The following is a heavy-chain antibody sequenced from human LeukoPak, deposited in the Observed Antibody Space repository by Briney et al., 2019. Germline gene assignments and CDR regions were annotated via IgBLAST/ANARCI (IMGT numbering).Heavy chain of an antibody. CDR2: IIPIFGTA. V-gene: IGHV1-69*05. J-gene: IGHJ4*02. D-gene: IGHD6-19*01. Sequence: ASVKVSCKASGGTFSSYAISWVRQAPGQGLEWMGRIIPIFGTANYAQKFQGRVTITTDESTSTAYIELSSLRSEDTAVYYCARSGGYSSGWYDYWGQGTLVTVSS. CDR1: GGTFSSYA. CDR3: ARSGGYSSGWYDY.